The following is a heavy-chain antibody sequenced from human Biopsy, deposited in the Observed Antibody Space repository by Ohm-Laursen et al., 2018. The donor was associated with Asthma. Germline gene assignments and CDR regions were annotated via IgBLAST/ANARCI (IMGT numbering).Heavy chain of an antibody. CDR2: IKHDGTEK. CDR3: ARTFHFWSPYHAEHYQL. V-gene: IGHV3-7*01. J-gene: IGHJ1*01. Sequence: SLRPSCSAPGFTFGDYWMSWVRQVPGKGLEWVANIKHDGTEKNHVDSLKGRFTISRDNAKNSLYLQMNSLRAEDTAVYYCARTFHFWSPYHAEHYQLWGQGTLVTVPS. CDR1: GFTFGDYW. D-gene: IGHD3-3*02.